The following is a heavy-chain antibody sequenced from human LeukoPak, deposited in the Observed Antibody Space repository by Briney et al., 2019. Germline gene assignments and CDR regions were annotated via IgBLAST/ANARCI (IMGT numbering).Heavy chain of an antibody. CDR1: GFTFSDYY. CDR3: ARDSSGVSPMDV. Sequence: GGSLRLSCAASGFTFSDYYMSWIRQAPGKGLEWVSYISSSGSMISDADSVKGRFTISRDNAKKSLYLQMNSLRAEDTAVYYCARDSSGVSPMDVWGKGTTVTVSS. CDR2: ISSSGSMI. V-gene: IGHV3-11*04. D-gene: IGHD3-10*01. J-gene: IGHJ6*04.